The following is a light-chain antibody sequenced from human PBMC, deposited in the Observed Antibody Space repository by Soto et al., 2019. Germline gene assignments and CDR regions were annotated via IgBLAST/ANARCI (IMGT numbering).Light chain of an antibody. V-gene: IGKV3-15*01. J-gene: IGKJ1*01. CDR1: QSVSSN. CDR2: GAS. Sequence: EIVMTQSPATLSVSPGERATLSCRASQSVSSNLAWYQQKLGQAPRLLIYGASTRATGIPARFSGSGSGTEFTLTISSLQSEDFAVYYCQQYNNWPRTFGQGTQVEIK. CDR3: QQYNNWPRT.